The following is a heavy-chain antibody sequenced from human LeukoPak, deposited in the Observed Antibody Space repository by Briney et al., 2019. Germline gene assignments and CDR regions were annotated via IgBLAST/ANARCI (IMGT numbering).Heavy chain of an antibody. CDR2: ISVYHGNT. J-gene: IGHJ6*03. V-gene: IGHV1-18*01. CDR3: ARDSQPRRYFYYYMDV. Sequence: ASVKVSCKASGFTFISYGFNWVRQAPGQGLEWMGWISVYHGNTNYAQNFQDRLTMTTDTSTSTAYMELRSLRSDDTAVYYCARDSQPRRYFYYYMDVWGKGTTVIVTS. D-gene: IGHD1-14*01. CDR1: GFTFISYG.